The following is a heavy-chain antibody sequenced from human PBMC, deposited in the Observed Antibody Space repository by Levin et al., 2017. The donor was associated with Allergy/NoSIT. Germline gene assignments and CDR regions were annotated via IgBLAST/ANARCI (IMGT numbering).Heavy chain of an antibody. D-gene: IGHD4-17*01. J-gene: IGHJ4*02. V-gene: IGHV3-64D*06. CDR3: VKNGDYGELGH. Sequence: GESLKISCSASGFTFNKNTMQWVRQAPGKGLEHVSAISNNGGRTYYTDSVKGRFTISRDNPKNTVYLQMSSLRPDDTAMYYCVKNGDYGELGHWGQGTLVTVSS. CDR1: GFTFNKNT. CDR2: ISNNGGRT.